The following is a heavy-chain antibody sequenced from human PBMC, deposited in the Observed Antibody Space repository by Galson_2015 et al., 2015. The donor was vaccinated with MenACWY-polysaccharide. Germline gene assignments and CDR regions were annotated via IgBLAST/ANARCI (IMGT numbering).Heavy chain of an antibody. CDR2: IKQSGSEK. D-gene: IGHD3-3*01. Sequence: SLRLSCAASGFPFSDSWMPWLRQAPGKGLEWVATIKQSGSEKYYEDSVEGRFTVSRDNAKKSLYLQVNSLKAEYTAVYYWARARSWSGYFDFDFWGQGTMVTVSS. CDR1: GFPFSDSW. V-gene: IGHV3-7*01. J-gene: IGHJ3*01. CDR3: ARARSWSGYFDFDF.